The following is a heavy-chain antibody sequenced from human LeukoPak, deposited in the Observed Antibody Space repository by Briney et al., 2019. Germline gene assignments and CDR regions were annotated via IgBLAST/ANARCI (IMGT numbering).Heavy chain of an antibody. Sequence: PGGSLRLSCAASGFTFSSYGMHWVRQAPGKGLEWVAVISYDGSNKYYADSVKGRFTISRDNSKNTLYLQMNSLRAEDTAVYYCARADIVVVVAATEGFDYWGQGTLVTVSS. CDR1: GFTFSSYG. D-gene: IGHD2-15*01. V-gene: IGHV3-30*03. CDR2: ISYDGSNK. CDR3: ARADIVVVVAATEGFDY. J-gene: IGHJ4*02.